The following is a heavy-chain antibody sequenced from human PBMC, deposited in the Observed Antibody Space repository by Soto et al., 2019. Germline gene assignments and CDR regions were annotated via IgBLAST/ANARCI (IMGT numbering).Heavy chain of an antibody. CDR1: GFTFSSYA. Sequence: QVQLVESGGGVVQPGRSLRLSCAASGFTFSSYAMHWVRQAPGKGLEWVAVISYDGSNKYYADSVKGRFTISRDNSKNTLYLQMNSLRAEDTAVYYCARDGGGWLQYYLDYWGQGTLVTVSS. CDR3: ARDGGGWLQYYLDY. D-gene: IGHD5-12*01. CDR2: ISYDGSNK. V-gene: IGHV3-30-3*01. J-gene: IGHJ4*02.